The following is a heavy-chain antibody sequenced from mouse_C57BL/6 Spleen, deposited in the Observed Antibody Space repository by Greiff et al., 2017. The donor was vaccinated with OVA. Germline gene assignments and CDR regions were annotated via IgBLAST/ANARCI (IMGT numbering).Heavy chain of an antibody. Sequence: QVQLQQSGAELVKPGASVKLSCKASGYTFTSYWMQWVKQRPGQGLEWIGEIDPSDSYTNYNQKFKGKATLTVDTSSSTAYMQLSSLTSEDSAVYYCARRGDDYEGFDYWGQGTTLTVSS. J-gene: IGHJ2*01. CDR3: ARRGDDYEGFDY. V-gene: IGHV1-50*01. D-gene: IGHD2-4*01. CDR2: IDPSDSYT. CDR1: GYTFTSYW.